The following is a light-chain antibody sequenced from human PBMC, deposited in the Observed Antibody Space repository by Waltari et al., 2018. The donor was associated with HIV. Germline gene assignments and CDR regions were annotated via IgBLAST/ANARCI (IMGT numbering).Light chain of an antibody. CDR2: DVA. J-gene: IGLJ2*01. CDR1: GAGVGAYTY. Sequence: QSALPQPASVSGSPGHSLTISCAGTGAGVGAYTYVAWYQKLPDTVPKLIIYDVASRPSGVSDRFSGSKSGNTASLTISGLQAEDAGDYYCSSYTTFNTIIFGGGTKLTVL. CDR3: SSYTTFNTII. V-gene: IGLV2-14*03.